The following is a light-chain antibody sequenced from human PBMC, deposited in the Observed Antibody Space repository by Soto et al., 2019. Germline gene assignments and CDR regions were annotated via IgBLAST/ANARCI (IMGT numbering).Light chain of an antibody. J-gene: IGKJ4*01. Sequence: IRMTQSPSSLSASTGDRVTIPCRASQDISNYLNWYQQKPGKAPKLLICDASNLETGVPSRFSGSGSGTDFTFTISSLQPEDIATYYCQQYDNRPLTFGGGTKVDIK. V-gene: IGKV1-33*01. CDR2: DAS. CDR1: QDISNY. CDR3: QQYDNRPLT.